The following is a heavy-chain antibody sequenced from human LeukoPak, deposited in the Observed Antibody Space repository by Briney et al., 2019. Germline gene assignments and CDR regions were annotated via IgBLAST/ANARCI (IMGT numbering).Heavy chain of an antibody. CDR2: IYYSGST. CDR1: GGSVSSGSYY. Sequence: SETLSLTCTVSGGSVSSGSYYWSWIRQPPGKGLEWIGYIYYSGSTNYNPSLKSRVTISVDTSKNQFSLKLSSVTAADTAVYYCARGGRWLQFFDYWGQGTLVTVSS. D-gene: IGHD5-24*01. V-gene: IGHV4-61*01. CDR3: ARGGRWLQFFDY. J-gene: IGHJ4*02.